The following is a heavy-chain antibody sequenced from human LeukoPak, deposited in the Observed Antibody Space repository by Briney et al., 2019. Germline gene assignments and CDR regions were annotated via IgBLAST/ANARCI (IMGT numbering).Heavy chain of an antibody. CDR1: GFTFSSYE. D-gene: IGHD5-18*01. J-gene: IGHJ4*02. CDR2: ISDSGSPI. V-gene: IGHV3-48*03. Sequence: GGSLRLSCEASGFTFSSYEMNWVRQAPGKGLEWVSYISDSGSPIYYADSVKGRFTISRDNAKNSLYLQMNSLRAEDTAVYYCARDLSGVTGYTYGRGIDYWGQGTLVTVSS. CDR3: ARDLSGVTGYTYGRGIDY.